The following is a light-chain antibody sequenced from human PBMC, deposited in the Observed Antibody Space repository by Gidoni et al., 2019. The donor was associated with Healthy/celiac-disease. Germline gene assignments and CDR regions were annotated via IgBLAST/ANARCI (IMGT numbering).Light chain of an antibody. CDR2: GAS. CDR3: QQYGSSRT. CDR1: QSVSRSY. V-gene: IGKV3-20*01. Sequence: ESVLTQSPGTLSLSPGERATLSCRASQSVSRSYLAWYQQKHGQAPRLLIYGASSRATGIPDRFSGSGSGTVLTLTISRLEPEDFAVYYCQQYGSSRTFGPGTKVDIK. J-gene: IGKJ3*01.